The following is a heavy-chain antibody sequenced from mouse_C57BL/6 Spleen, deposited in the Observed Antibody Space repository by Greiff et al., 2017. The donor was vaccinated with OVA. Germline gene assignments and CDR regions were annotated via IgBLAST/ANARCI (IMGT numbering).Heavy chain of an antibody. Sequence: EVKLVESGTVLARPGASVKMSCKTSGYTFTSYWMHWVKQRPGQGLEWIGAIYPGNSDTSYNQKFKGKAKLTAVQSASTAYMELSSLTNEDSAVYYCTKSYDAFADWGQGTLVTVSA. CDR3: TKSYDAFAD. D-gene: IGHD2-12*01. CDR1: GYTFTSYW. J-gene: IGHJ3*01. V-gene: IGHV1-5*01. CDR2: IYPGNSDT.